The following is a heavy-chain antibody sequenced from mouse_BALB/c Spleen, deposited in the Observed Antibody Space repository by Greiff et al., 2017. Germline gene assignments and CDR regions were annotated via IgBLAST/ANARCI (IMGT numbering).Heavy chain of an antibody. CDR2: IYPGSGST. CDR1: GYNFTSYW. J-gene: IGHJ4*01. CDR3: ATSGYYAMDY. D-gene: IGHD3-1*01. Sequence: QVQLQQPGAELVKPGTSVKLSCKASGYNFTSYWINWVKLRPGQGLEWIGDIYPGSGSTNYNEKFKSKATLTVDTSSNTAYMQLSSLASEDSALYYCATSGYYAMDYWGQGTSVTVSS. V-gene: IGHV1-55*01.